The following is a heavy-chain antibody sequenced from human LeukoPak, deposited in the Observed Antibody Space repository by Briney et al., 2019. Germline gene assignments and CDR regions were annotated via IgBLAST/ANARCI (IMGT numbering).Heavy chain of an antibody. J-gene: IGHJ4*02. V-gene: IGHV1-18*01. Sequence: ASVKVSCKASGGTFSSYAISWVRQAPGQGLEWMGWISAYNGNTNYAQKLQGRVTTTTDTSTSTAYMELRSLRSDDTAVYYCAREGGPLVGATYFDYWGQGTLVTVSS. CDR2: ISAYNGNT. CDR3: AREGGPLVGATYFDY. D-gene: IGHD1-26*01. CDR1: GGTFSSYA.